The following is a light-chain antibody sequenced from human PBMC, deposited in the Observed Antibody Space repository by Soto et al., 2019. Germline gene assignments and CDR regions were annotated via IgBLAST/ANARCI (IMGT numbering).Light chain of an antibody. V-gene: IGKV3-15*01. CDR2: GAS. Sequence: TRAPETLSVAPGEKPTLGCMSIQSVSSSYLAWYQQKPGQAPRLLIYGASTRATGIPARFSGSGSGTEFTLTISSLHSEDFAVYYCQQYHNWCTSGQPTTVDTK. CDR1: QSVSSSY. J-gene: IGKJ1*01. CDR3: QQYHNWCT.